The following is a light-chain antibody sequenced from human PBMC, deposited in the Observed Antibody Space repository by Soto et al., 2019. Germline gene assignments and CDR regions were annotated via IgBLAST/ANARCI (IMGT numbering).Light chain of an antibody. V-gene: IGKV1-5*01. CDR1: QSISSW. J-gene: IGKJ1*01. CDR2: DAS. CDR3: QQYNSYSPET. Sequence: DIQMTQSPSTLSASVGERVTITCRASQSISSWLAWYQQKPGKAPKLLIYDASSLESGVPSRFSGSGSGTEFTLTISSLQPDDFATYYCQQYNSYSPETFGKGTKVDIK.